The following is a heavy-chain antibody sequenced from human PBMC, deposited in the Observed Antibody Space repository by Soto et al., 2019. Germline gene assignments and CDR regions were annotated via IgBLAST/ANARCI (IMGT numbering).Heavy chain of an antibody. V-gene: IGHV3-30*03. Sequence: GGSLRLSCAASGFTFSDFNMHWVRQAPGKGLEWVALISYDGKNKDYADSVKGRFTISRDNSMNTLYLQMNSLRRDDTAVYYCSGRWLPSDFWGQGTLATVSS. D-gene: IGHD1-26*01. CDR2: ISYDGKNK. CDR3: SGRWLPSDF. CDR1: GFTFSDFN. J-gene: IGHJ4*02.